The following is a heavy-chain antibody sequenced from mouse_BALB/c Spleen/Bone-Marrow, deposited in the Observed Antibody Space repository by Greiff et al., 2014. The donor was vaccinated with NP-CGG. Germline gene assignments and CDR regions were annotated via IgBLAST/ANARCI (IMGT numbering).Heavy chain of an antibody. CDR1: GYSFTGYY. CDR3: ARSCGAYGYDEGCNFDD. D-gene: IGHD2-2*01. Sequence: LVKPGASVKISCKASGYSFTGYYMHWVKQSHGKSLEWIGYIGCYNGATSYNQKFKGKATFTVDTSSSTAYMQFNSLTSEDSADYDGARSCGAYGYDEGCNFDDWGQGTTLTVSS. V-gene: IGHV1S34*01. J-gene: IGHJ2*01. CDR2: IGCYNGAT.